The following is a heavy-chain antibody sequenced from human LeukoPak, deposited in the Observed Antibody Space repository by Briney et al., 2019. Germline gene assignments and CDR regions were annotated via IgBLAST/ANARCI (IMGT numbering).Heavy chain of an antibody. V-gene: IGHV3-11*04. CDR3: ARDVGGEYDY. CDR2: ISSSSSTI. D-gene: IGHD3-10*01. CDR1: GFTFSDYY. J-gene: IGHJ4*02. Sequence: GGSLRLSCAASGFTFSDYYMSWIRQAPGKGLEWVSYISSSSSTIYYADSVKGRFTISRDNARNTLYLQMNSLRVEDTALYYCARDVGGEYDYWGQGTLVTVSS.